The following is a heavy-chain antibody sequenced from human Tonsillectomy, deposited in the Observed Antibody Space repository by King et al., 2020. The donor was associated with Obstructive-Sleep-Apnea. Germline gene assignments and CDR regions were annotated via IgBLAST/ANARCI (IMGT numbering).Heavy chain of an antibody. CDR1: GFTFSSYR. J-gene: IGHJ4*02. V-gene: IGHV3-21*01. Sequence: VQLVESGGGLVKPGGSLRLSCAASGFTFSSYRMNWVRQASGKGLEWVSSISSSSTYINYADSVKGRFTISRDNAKNSLYLQMNSLRAEDTAVYYCARVYIAAAGHTLDYWGQGTLVTVSS. CDR2: ISSSSTYI. CDR3: ARVYIAAAGHTLDY. D-gene: IGHD6-13*01.